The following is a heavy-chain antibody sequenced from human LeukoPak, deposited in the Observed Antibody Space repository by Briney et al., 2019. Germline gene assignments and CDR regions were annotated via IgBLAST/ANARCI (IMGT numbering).Heavy chain of an antibody. V-gene: IGHV3-30*02. Sequence: PGGSLRLYCAASGFTFSGSGMHWVRQAPGKGLEWVTFIRYDGSNKYYTDSVKGRFTISRDNSKNTLYLQMDSLRAEDTAVYYCARDYDFWSGYYSPTRGYFGYWGQGTLVTVSS. CDR2: IRYDGSNK. CDR3: ARDYDFWSGYYSPTRGYFGY. D-gene: IGHD3-3*01. J-gene: IGHJ4*02. CDR1: GFTFSGSG.